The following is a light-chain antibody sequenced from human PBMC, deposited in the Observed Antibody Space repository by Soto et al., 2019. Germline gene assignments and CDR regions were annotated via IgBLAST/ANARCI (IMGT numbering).Light chain of an antibody. Sequence: QSALTQPRSVSGSPGQSVAISYTGTSSDVGGYNYVSWYQQHPGKAPKFMIYDVSKRPSGVPDRFSGSKSGNTASLTISGLQAEDEADYYCCSYAGSPYVFGTGTKVTVL. V-gene: IGLV2-11*01. CDR1: SSDVGGYNY. CDR2: DVS. J-gene: IGLJ1*01. CDR3: CSYAGSPYV.